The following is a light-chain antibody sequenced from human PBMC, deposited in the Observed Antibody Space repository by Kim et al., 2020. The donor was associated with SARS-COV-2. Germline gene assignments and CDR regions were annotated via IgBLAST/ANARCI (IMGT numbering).Light chain of an antibody. V-gene: IGLV2-14*03. Sequence: QSALTQPASVSGSPGQSITISCTGTSSDVGGYNYVSWYQQHPGKATKLMVYDVSQRPSGVSNPVSGSKSGNTASLTISVLQAEDEADYHCSSYTSSRTWVFGGGTQLTL. J-gene: IGLJ3*02. CDR3: SSYTSSRTWV. CDR1: SSDVGGYNY. CDR2: DVS.